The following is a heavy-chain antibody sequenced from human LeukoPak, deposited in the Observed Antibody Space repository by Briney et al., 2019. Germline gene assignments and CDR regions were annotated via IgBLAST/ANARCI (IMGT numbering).Heavy chain of an antibody. Sequence: GASVKVSCKASGYTFTSYYMHWVRQAPGQGLEWMGIINPSGGSTNYAQKFQGRVTMTRDTSISTAYMELSRLRSDDTAVYYCARAPSYYFDYWGQGTLVTVSS. CDR3: ARAPSYYFDY. CDR1: GYTFTSYY. CDR2: INPSGGST. V-gene: IGHV1-46*01. J-gene: IGHJ4*02.